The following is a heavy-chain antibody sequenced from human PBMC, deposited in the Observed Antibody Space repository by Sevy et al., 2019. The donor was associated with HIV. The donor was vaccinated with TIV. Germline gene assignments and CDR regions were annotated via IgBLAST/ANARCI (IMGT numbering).Heavy chain of an antibody. J-gene: IGHJ3*02. CDR1: GFTFNTYT. Sequence: GGSLRLSCAASGFTFNTYTMNWVRQAPGKGLEWVSSISSSSTNIYYADSVKGGRFTISRDNAKNSLYLRMNSLRAEDTAAYYCARELAGTIFGVTPGFDIWGQGTMVTVSS. D-gene: IGHD3-3*01. V-gene: IGHV3-21*01. CDR3: ARELAGTIFGVTPGFDI. CDR2: ISSSSTNI.